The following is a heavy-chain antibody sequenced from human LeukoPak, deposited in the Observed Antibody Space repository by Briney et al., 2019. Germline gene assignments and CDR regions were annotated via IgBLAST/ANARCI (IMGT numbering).Heavy chain of an antibody. CDR2: INPNSGGT. J-gene: IGHJ4*02. Sequence: GASVKVSCKGSGCTFTGYYMHWVRQAPGQGLEGMGWINPNSGGTNYAQKFQGRVNMTRDTSISTAYMELRRLRSDDPAVYYCARCRRRYYGSGTLDYRGQGTLATVPS. V-gene: IGHV1-2*02. CDR1: GCTFTGYY. D-gene: IGHD3-10*01. CDR3: ARCRRRYYGSGTLDY.